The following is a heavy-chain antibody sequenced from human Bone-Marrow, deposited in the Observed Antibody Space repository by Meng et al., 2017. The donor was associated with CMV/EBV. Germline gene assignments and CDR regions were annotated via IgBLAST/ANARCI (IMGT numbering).Heavy chain of an antibody. Sequence: ASVKVSCKASGYTFTGYYMHWVRQAPGQGLEWMGGINPNNGGTNYAQKFQGRVTMTRDTSISTAYMELSSLRSEDTAVYYCARGTAARISSLYYYYYYGMDVWGQGTTVTVSS. J-gene: IGHJ6*02. V-gene: IGHV1-2*02. CDR2: INPNNGGT. CDR3: ARGTAARISSLYYYYYYGMDV. CDR1: GYTFTGYY. D-gene: IGHD6-6*01.